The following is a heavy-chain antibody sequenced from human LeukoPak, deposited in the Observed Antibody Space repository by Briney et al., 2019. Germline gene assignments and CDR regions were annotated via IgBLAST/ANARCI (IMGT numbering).Heavy chain of an antibody. CDR2: IIPIFGTA. J-gene: IGHJ3*02. D-gene: IGHD3-22*01. CDR3: ASPGQNYYDSSVGAFDI. V-gene: IGHV1-69*05. CDR1: GGTFSSYA. Sequence: ASVKVSCKASGGTFSSYAISWVRQAPGQGLEWMGGIIPIFGTANYAQKFQGRVTITTDESTSTAYMELSSLRSEDTAVYYCASPGQNYYDSSVGAFDIWGQGTMVTVSS.